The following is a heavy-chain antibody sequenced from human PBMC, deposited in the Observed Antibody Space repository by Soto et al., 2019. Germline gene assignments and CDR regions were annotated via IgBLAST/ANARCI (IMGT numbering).Heavy chain of an antibody. CDR3: ARVLPNYYDSRGYYDYFDY. CDR2: IYYSGST. V-gene: IGHV4-59*11. D-gene: IGHD3-22*01. J-gene: IGHJ4*02. Sequence: SETLSLTCTVSGGSISNHYWSWIRQPPGKGLEWIGYIYYSGSTKYNPSLKSRVTISVDTSKNQFSLKLSSVTAADTAVYYCARVLPNYYDSRGYYDYFDYWGQGTLVTVSS. CDR1: GGSISNHY.